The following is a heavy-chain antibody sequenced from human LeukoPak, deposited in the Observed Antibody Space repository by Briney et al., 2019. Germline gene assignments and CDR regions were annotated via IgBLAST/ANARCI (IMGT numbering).Heavy chain of an antibody. V-gene: IGHV1-2*02. CDR1: GYAFIAHD. CDR3: AKDGGSWSFDY. Sequence: ASLKVSCKAYGYAFIAHDLHWVRQAPGQGLEYLGWITPHNGGTRYAQKFQGRVTITMDTSTSTAFMELTSLKSDDTAIYYCAKDGGSWSFDYWGQGTLVTVSS. CDR2: ITPHNGGT. J-gene: IGHJ4*02. D-gene: IGHD2-15*01.